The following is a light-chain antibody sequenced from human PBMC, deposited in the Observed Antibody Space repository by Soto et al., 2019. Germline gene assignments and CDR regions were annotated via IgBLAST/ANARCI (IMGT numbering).Light chain of an antibody. Sequence: EIVMTQSPATLSVSPGERATLSCRASQSVSSNLAWYKQKPGQATRLLIYGASTRATDIPARFSGSGSGTEFTLTISSLQSEDFVVYYRQQYNNWPLWTFGQGTKVEIK. J-gene: IGKJ1*01. CDR3: QQYNNWPLWT. CDR2: GAS. V-gene: IGKV3-15*01. CDR1: QSVSSN.